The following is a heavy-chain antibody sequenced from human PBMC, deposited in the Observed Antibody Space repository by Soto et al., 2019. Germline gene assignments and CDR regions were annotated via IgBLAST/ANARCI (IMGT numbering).Heavy chain of an antibody. D-gene: IGHD2-21*01. J-gene: IGHJ5*02. CDR1: GDSISNNDW. Sequence: QVQLQESGPGLVKPSGTLSLTCAISGDSISNNDWWRWVRQPPGKGLEWIAETHHSRGTNHSPSLESRVTISIDESKNQFSLRLSSVTAADTATYYGVKHCPAYCLSSWGQGTRVTVSA. V-gene: IGHV4-4*02. CDR3: VKHCPAYCLSS. CDR2: THHSRGT.